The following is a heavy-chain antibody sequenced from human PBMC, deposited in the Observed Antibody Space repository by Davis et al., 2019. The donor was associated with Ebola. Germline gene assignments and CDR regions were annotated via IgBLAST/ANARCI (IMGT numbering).Heavy chain of an antibody. J-gene: IGHJ4*02. CDR2: IYYRGNT. CDR3: ARGPSVAGHDY. Sequence: SETLSLTCTVSGGSVSSIGYYWDWIRQPPGKGLEWIGSIYYRGNTYYNPSLKSRVTISVDTSKNQFSLKVTSVTATDTAVYYCARGPSVAGHDYWGQGTLVTVSS. D-gene: IGHD6-19*01. V-gene: IGHV4-39*01. CDR1: GGSVSSIGYY.